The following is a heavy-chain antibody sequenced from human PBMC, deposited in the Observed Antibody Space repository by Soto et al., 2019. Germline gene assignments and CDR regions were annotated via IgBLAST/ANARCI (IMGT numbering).Heavy chain of an antibody. CDR3: AREGEEVYYGMDV. J-gene: IGHJ6*02. CDR2: IYSGGST. V-gene: IGHV3-53*01. CDR1: GFTVSSNY. Sequence: PGGSLRLSCAASGFTVSSNYMSWVRQAPGKGLEWVSVIYSGGSTYYADSVKGRFTISRDNSKNTLYLQMNSLRAEDTAVYYCAREGEEVYYGMDVWGQGTTVTV. D-gene: IGHD1-26*01.